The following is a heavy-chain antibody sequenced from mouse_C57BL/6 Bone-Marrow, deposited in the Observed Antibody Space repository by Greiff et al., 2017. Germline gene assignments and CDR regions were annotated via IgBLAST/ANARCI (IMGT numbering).Heavy chain of an antibody. CDR2: IDPSDSYT. V-gene: IGHV1-69*01. CDR3: AREGIYGSSQYYFDS. CDR1: GYTFTSYW. D-gene: IGHD1-1*01. J-gene: IGHJ2*01. Sequence: QVQLQQPGAELVMPGASVKLSCKASGYTFTSYWMHWVKQRPGQGLEWIGEIDPSDSYTNYNQKFKGKSTLTVDKSSSTAYMQLSSLTSEDSAVYYCAREGIYGSSQYYFDSWGQGTTLTVSS.